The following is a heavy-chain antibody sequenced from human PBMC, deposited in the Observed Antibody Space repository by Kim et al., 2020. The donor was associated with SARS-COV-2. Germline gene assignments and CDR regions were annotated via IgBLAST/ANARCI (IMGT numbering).Heavy chain of an antibody. J-gene: IGHJ4*02. CDR3: EKDTSLSMIVVASFDC. Sequence: GGSLRLSCAASGFTFSAYAMSWVRQAPGKGLEWVSGFSGSGGTTYYADSVKGRFTISRDNSRNTLYLQMDSLRAEDTAVYYCEKDTSLSMIVVASFDCWGQGTLVTVSS. V-gene: IGHV3-23*01. CDR1: GFTFSAYA. CDR2: FSGSGGTT. D-gene: IGHD3-22*01.